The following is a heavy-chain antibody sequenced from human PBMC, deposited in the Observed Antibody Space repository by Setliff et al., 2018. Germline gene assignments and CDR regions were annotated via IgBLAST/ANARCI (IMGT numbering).Heavy chain of an antibody. CDR1: GFTFSNYG. CDR2: IRYDESNI. V-gene: IGHV3-30*02. D-gene: IGHD1-26*01. CDR3: AIGGVQRRSSGTYFWN. Sequence: GGSLRLSCAASGFTFSNYGMHWVRQAPGKGLEWVAFIRYDESNIYYSDSVKGRFTISRDNSKNTLYLQMNSLRAEDTAVYYCAIGGVQRRSSGTYFWNWGQGTLVTVSS. J-gene: IGHJ4*02.